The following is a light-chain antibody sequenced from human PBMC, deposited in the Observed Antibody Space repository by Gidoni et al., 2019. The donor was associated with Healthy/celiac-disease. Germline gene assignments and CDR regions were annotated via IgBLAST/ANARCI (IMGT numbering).Light chain of an antibody. CDR3: QQYYSTPLT. J-gene: IGKJ4*01. CDR1: QSVLYSSNNKNY. V-gene: IGKV4-1*01. CDR2: WAS. Sequence: IWMTHSPDSLVVSLAERATINCKSSQSVLYSSNNKNYLAWYQQKPGQPPKLLIYWASTRESGVPDRFSGSGSGTDFTLTISSLQAEDVAVYYCQQYYSTPLTFGGGTKVEIK.